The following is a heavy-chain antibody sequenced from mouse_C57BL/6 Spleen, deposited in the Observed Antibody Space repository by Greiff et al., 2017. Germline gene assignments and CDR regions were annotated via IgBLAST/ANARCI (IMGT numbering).Heavy chain of an antibody. CDR2: LYPGDGDT. V-gene: IGHV1-82*01. J-gene: IGHJ2*01. Sequence: QVQLQQSGPELVKPGASVKISCKASGYAFSSYWMNWVKQRPGKGLEWIGRLYPGDGDTNYNGKFKGKATLTADKSSSTAYMQLSSLTSEDSAVYFCAATGTEYYFDYWGQGTTLTVSS. CDR3: AATGTEYYFDY. CDR1: GYAFSSYW. D-gene: IGHD4-1*02.